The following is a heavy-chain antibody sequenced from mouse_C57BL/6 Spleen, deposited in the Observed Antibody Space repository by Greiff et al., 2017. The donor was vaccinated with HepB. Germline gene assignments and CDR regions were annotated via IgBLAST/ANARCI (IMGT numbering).Heavy chain of an antibody. J-gene: IGHJ1*03. CDR3: ARDNYYGSSYVYWYFDV. V-gene: IGHV1-80*01. CDR1: GYAFSSYW. Sequence: VQLQQSGAELVKPGASVKISCKASGYAFSSYWMNWVKQRPGKGLEWIGQIYPGDGDTNYNGKFKGKATLTADKSSSTAYMQLSSLTSEDSAVYFCARDNYYGSSYVYWYFDVWGTGTTVTVSS. D-gene: IGHD1-1*01. CDR2: IYPGDGDT.